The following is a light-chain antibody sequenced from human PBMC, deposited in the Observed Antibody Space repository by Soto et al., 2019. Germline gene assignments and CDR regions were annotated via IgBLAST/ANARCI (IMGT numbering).Light chain of an antibody. Sequence: QSVLTQPPSASGTPGQRVTISCSGSSSNIGSNYLYWYQHLPGTAPKLLIFWDDQRPSGVPDRFSGSKSGTSGSLAISWLPFEDEAGYYCCAWDKSLSCLEFGGGTKLTVL. V-gene: IGLV1-47*01. J-gene: IGLJ2*01. CDR3: CAWDKSLSCLE. CDR1: SSNIGSNY. CDR2: WDD.